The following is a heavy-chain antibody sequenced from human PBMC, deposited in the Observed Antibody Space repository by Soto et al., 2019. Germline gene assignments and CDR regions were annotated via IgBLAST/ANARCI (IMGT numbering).Heavy chain of an antibody. CDR2: IWYDGSDK. V-gene: IGHV3-33*01. CDR1: GFTFSSYG. J-gene: IGHJ2*01. D-gene: IGHD2-21*01. Sequence: QVQLVESGGGVVQPGRSLRLSCAASGFTFSSYGMHWVRQAPGKGLEWVAVIWYDGSDKYYADSVKGRFTISRDNSKNTLYLQMNSLRAEDTSVDYCARECMPVVNATHPYWYFDLWGRGTLVTVSS. CDR3: ARECMPVVNATHPYWYFDL.